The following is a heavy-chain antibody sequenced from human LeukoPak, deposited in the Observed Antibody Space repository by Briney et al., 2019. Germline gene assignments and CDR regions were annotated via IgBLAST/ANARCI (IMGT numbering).Heavy chain of an antibody. CDR2: ISSSSSYI. CDR1: GSTFSSYW. J-gene: IGHJ4*02. V-gene: IGHV3-21*01. Sequence: GGSLRLSCAAFGSTFSSYWMTWVRQAPGKGLEWVSSISSSSSYIYYADSVKGRFTISRDNAKNSLYLQMNSLRAEDTAVYYCARLGGYSYGYSDYWGQGTLVTVSS. CDR3: ARLGGYSYGYSDY. D-gene: IGHD5-18*01.